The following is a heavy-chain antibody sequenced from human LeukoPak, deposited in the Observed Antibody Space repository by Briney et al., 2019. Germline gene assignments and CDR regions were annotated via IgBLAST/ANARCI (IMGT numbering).Heavy chain of an antibody. CDR1: GFTLGNYW. D-gene: IGHD6-13*01. CDR3: ALSTWDY. J-gene: IGHJ4*02. CDR2: ISTSGGYI. Sequence: NPGGSLRLSCAASGFTLGNYWMHWVRQAPGKGLEWVSYISTSGGYIYYADSVKGRFTISRDNAKTSLYLQMNSLRAEDTAVYYCALSTWDYWGQGTLVTVSS. V-gene: IGHV3-21*01.